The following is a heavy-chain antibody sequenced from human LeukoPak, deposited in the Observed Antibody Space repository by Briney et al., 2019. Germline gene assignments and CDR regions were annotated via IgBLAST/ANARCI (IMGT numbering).Heavy chain of an antibody. J-gene: IGHJ6*03. D-gene: IGHD3-3*01. CDR1: GGSFSGHY. Sequence: SETLSLTCAVYGGSFSGHYWNWIRQPPGKGLQWIGEINHRGVANYNPSLKSRVSISEDTSKNQFPLTVNSVTAADTALYFCARGAVSGRFGDYFYYMDVWGKGTTVTVSS. V-gene: IGHV4-34*01. CDR3: ARGAVSGRFGDYFYYMDV. CDR2: INHRGVA.